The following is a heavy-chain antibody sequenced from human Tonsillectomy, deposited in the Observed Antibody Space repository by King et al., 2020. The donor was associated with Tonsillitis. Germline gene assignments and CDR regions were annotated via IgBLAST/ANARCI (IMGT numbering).Heavy chain of an antibody. CDR3: ATQFWSGYYDDY. V-gene: IGHV3-23*04. Sequence: VQLVESGGGLVQPGGSLRLSCAASGFSFPSYAMSWVRQAPGKGLEWVSAISGSGGSTYYADSVKGRFTISRDNSKNTLYLQMNSLRAEDTAVYYCATQFWSGYYDDYWGQGTLVTVSS. CDR1: GFSFPSYA. D-gene: IGHD3-3*02. CDR2: ISGSGGST. J-gene: IGHJ4*02.